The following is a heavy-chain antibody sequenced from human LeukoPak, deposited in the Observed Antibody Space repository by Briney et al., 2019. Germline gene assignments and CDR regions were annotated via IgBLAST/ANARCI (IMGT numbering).Heavy chain of an antibody. J-gene: IGHJ4*02. CDR3: AKDLTGGIGY. V-gene: IGHV3-30*18. D-gene: IGHD1-1*01. Sequence: GRSLRLSCAASGFTFSSYGMHWVRQAPGKGLEWVAVISYDGSNKYYADSVKGRSTISRDNSKNTLYLQMNSLRAEDTAVYYCAKDLTGGIGYWGQGTLVTVSS. CDR1: GFTFSSYG. CDR2: ISYDGSNK.